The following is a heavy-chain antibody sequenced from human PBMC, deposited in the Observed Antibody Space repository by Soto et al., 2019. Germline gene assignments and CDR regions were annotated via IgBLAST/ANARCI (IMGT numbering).Heavy chain of an antibody. CDR2: ISYDGSNK. J-gene: IGHJ4*02. V-gene: IGHV3-30*18. CDR1: GFTFSSYG. Sequence: GGSLRLSCAASGFTFSSYGMHWVRQAPGKGLEWVAVISYDGSNKYYADSVKGRFTISRDNSKNTLYLQMNSLRAEDTAVYYCAKAFHPQTFDYWGLGTLVTVSS. CDR3: AKAFHPQTFDY.